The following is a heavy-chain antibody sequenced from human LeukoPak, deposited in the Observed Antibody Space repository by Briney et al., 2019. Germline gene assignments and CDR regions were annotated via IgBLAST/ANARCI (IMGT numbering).Heavy chain of an antibody. CDR1: GGSISSSGYY. CDR2: IDYSGTT. D-gene: IGHD1-26*01. Sequence: KASETLSLTCTVSGGSISSSGYYWGWIRQPPGQGLEWLGTIDYSGTTYHNPSLKSRVTISIDTSKSHFSLKLNSVTAADTAVYYCTRDSGSWTVDYWGQGTLVTVSS. CDR3: TRDSGSWTVDY. J-gene: IGHJ4*02. V-gene: IGHV4-39*02.